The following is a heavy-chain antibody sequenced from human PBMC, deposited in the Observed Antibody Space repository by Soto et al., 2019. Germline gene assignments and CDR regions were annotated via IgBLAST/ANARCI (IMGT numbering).Heavy chain of an antibody. D-gene: IGHD1-20*01. CDR2: IIPILGSA. V-gene: IGHV1-69*01. J-gene: IGHJ4*02. Sequence: QVQLVQSGAEVKKPGSSVKVSCKASGGTFSDYTITWVRQAPGQGLEWMGGIIPILGSAKYAQKFQGRVTITADESTSTAYMELSSLRYEDTAVYYCARDRITGKTYDDWGQGTLVTVSS. CDR3: ARDRITGKTYDD. CDR1: GGTFSDYT.